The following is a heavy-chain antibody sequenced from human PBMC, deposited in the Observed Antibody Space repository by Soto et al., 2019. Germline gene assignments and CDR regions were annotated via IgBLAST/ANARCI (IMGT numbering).Heavy chain of an antibody. D-gene: IGHD1-7*01. CDR1: GFTFSSSS. Sequence: EVQLVESGGGLVQPGGSLRLSCAASGFTFSSSSMNWVRQAPGKGLEWVSWISSSSYTIYYADSVKGRFTISRDNAKNALYLQMNSLRDEDTAVYYCAPTGTRTDYWGQGTLVTVSS. J-gene: IGHJ4*02. CDR2: ISSSSYTI. V-gene: IGHV3-48*02. CDR3: APTGTRTDY.